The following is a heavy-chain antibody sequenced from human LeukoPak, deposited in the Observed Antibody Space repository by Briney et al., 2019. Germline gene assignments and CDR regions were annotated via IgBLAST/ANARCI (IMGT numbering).Heavy chain of an antibody. CDR1: GFTFDDYA. CDR3: AKTDYDSSGYYWAYYFGY. V-gene: IGHV3-9*01. D-gene: IGHD3-22*01. Sequence: GGSLRLSCAASGFTFDDYAMHWVRQAPGKGLEWVSGISWNSGSIVYADSVKGRFTISRDNAKNSLYLQMNSLRAEDTALYYCAKTDYDSSGYYWAYYFGYWGQGTLVTVSS. CDR2: ISWNSGSI. J-gene: IGHJ4*02.